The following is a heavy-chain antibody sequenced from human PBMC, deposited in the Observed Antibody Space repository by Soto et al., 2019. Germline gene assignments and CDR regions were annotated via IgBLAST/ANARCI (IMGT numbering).Heavy chain of an antibody. CDR3: SRLWGFYDFGAREYYYGMDV. D-gene: IGHD3-3*01. CDR1: GVTFSSYA. V-gene: IGHV1-69*01. CDR2: IIPIFGTA. Sequence: QVQLVQSGAEVKKPGSSVKVSCKASGVTFSSYAISWVRQAPGQGLEWMGGIIPIFGTANYAQKFQGRVTITADESTSTAYMELSSLRSEDTAVYYCSRLWGFYDFGAREYYYGMDVWGQGTTVTVSS. J-gene: IGHJ6*02.